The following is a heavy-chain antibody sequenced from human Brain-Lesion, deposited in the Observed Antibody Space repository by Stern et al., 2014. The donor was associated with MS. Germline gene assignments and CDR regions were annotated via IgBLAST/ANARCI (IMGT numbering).Heavy chain of an antibody. CDR1: GFNFSSYW. V-gene: IGHV3-74*02. Sequence: VQPVESGGGLVPPGGSLGLSCAASGFNFSSYWMHWVRQFPEKGLFWVSQINRDGSDTSYADSVKGRFSISRDNIRNMLYLRMTSLRAEDTAVYYCARGVGDYWGQGARVTVSS. CDR2: INRDGSDT. D-gene: IGHD3-16*01. CDR3: ARGVGDY. J-gene: IGHJ4*02.